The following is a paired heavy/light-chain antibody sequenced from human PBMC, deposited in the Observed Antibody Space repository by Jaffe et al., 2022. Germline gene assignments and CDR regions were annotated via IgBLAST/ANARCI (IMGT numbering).Heavy chain of an antibody. CDR1: GFTFSNYW. CDR3: VRARDYNGFDP. Sequence: EVQLVESGGGLVQPGGSLRLSCAASGFTFSNYWMHWVRQAPGKGLVWVSRIKYDGSDTSYADSVKGRLTISRDNAKKTLYLQMNSLRAEDTAVYYCVRARDYNGFDPWGQGTLVTVSS. CDR2: IKYDGSDT. J-gene: IGHJ5*02. V-gene: IGHV3-74*01.
Light chain of an antibody. CDR2: EVS. CDR1: SSDVGGYDY. CDR3: SSYARSSTEVV. V-gene: IGLV2-8*01. Sequence: QSALTQPPSASGSPGQSVTISCTGTSSDVGGYDYVSWYQQHPGKAPKLMIYEVSKRPSGVPDRFSGSKSGNTASLTVSGLQTEDEADYYCSSYARSSTEVVFGGGTKLTVL. J-gene: IGLJ2*01.